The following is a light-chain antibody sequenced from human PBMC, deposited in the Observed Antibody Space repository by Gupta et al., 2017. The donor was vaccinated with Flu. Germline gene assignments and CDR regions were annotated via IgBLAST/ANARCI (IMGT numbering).Light chain of an antibody. J-gene: IGKJ2*01. CDR2: AAS. V-gene: IGKV1-9*01. CDR3: QRLNSYPRT. CDR1: QGISSY. Sequence: PSFLSASVGDRVTITCRASQGISSYLAWYQQKPGKAPKLLIYAASTLQSRVPSRFSGSGSGTEFTLTISILQPEDFATYYCQRLNSYPRTFGPGTKLEIK.